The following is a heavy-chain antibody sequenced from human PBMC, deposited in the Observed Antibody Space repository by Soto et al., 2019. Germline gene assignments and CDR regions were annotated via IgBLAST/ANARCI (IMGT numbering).Heavy chain of an antibody. CDR1: GFTFSNYG. J-gene: IGHJ3*01. Sequence: GGSLRLSCEASGFTFSNYGMAWVRQTPGKGLEWVSATSYSESRTYYADSVKGRFTISRDNSKNMLYLQMNNLRAEDTAVYYCARERITMITVVMTDWGQGTMVTVSS. CDR3: ARERITMITVVMTD. V-gene: IGHV3-23*01. D-gene: IGHD3-22*01. CDR2: TSYSESRT.